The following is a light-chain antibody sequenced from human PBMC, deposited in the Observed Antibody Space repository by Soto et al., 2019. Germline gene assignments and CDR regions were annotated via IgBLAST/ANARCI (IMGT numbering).Light chain of an antibody. J-gene: IGKJ4*01. CDR3: QQYYMTSG. V-gene: IGKV3-15*01. CDR1: QSVSTN. CDR2: AAS. Sequence: EIVMTQSPATLSVSPGERATLSCRASQSVSTNLAWYQQKPGQAPKVLIYAASTRATGVPARFSGSGSGTEFTLTISTLQYEDFAVYYCQQYYMTSGFGGGTKVEIK.